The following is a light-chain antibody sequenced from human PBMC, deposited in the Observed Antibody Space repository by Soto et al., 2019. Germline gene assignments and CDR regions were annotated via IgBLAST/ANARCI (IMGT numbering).Light chain of an antibody. V-gene: IGLV1-40*01. CDR2: DNN. CDR1: SSNIGAGYD. CDR3: QSNDSSLTVV. Sequence: QSVLTQPPSVSGAPGQRVTISCTGSSSNIGAGYDVHWYQQLPGTAPKLLIYDNNNRPSGVPDRFSGSKSGTSASLAIAGLQAEDEADYYCQSNDSSLTVVFGGGTKVTV. J-gene: IGLJ2*01.